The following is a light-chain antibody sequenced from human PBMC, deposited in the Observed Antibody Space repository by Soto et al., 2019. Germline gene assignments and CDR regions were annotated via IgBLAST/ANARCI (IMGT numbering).Light chain of an antibody. CDR1: SSDVGGYNY. J-gene: IGLJ2*01. V-gene: IGLV2-14*01. CDR2: EVS. Sequence: QSVLTQPASVSGSPGQSITISCTGTSSDVGGYNYVSWYQQHPGKAPKLMIYEVSSRPSGVANRFSGSKSGNTASLPISGLQAEDVADYYCSSYTSSSTLVVFGGGTQLAVL. CDR3: SSYTSSSTLVV.